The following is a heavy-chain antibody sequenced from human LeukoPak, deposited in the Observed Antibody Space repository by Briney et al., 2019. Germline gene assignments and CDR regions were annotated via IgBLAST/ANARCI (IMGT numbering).Heavy chain of an antibody. CDR2: MNPNSGNT. CDR1: GYTFTSYD. J-gene: IGHJ5*02. V-gene: IGHV1-8*01. CDR3: ARGYCSGGSCYSVYNWFDP. D-gene: IGHD2-15*01. Sequence: GASVKVSCKASGYTFTSYDINWVRQATGQGLEWMGWMNPNSGNTGYAHKFQGRVTMTRNTSISTAYMELSSLRSEDTAVYYCARGYCSGGSCYSVYNWFDPWGQGTLVTVSS.